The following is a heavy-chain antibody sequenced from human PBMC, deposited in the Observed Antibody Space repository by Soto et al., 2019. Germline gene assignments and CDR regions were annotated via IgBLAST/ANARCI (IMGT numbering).Heavy chain of an antibody. V-gene: IGHV4-31*03. Sequence: QVQLQESGPGLVKPSQTLSLTCTVSGGSISNVNYYWSWIRQLPGKGLDWIGNIYYIGTTSYNPSLKSRVSMSIETCKNPFSLKVRSVVAADTAIYSCAKNETTRPWFAPWGQGTRVIVSS. CDR1: GGSISNVNYY. CDR2: IYYIGTT. D-gene: IGHD1-1*01. J-gene: IGHJ5*02. CDR3: AKNETTRPWFAP.